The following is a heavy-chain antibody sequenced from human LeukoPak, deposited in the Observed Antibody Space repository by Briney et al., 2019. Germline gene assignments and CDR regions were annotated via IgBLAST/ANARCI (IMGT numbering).Heavy chain of an antibody. J-gene: IGHJ5*02. CDR3: AKGDYCSSSSCYRRWFDP. CDR1: GGSISFYY. D-gene: IGHD2-2*01. V-gene: IGHV4-59*01. CDR2: IYYSGST. Sequence: PSETLSLTCTLSGGSISFYYWNWIRQPPGRGLEWIGNIYYSGSTNYNPSLKSRVTLSVDTSKNQFSLKLSSVTAADTAVYYCAKGDYCSSSSCYRRWFDPWGQGILVTVSS.